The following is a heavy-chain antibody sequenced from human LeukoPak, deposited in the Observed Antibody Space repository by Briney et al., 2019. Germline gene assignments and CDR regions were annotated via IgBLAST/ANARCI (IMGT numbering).Heavy chain of an antibody. CDR1: GASISSFH. J-gene: IGHJ4*02. D-gene: IGHD4-17*01. Sequence: PSETLSLTCSVSGASISSFHWSWIRQPPGKGLEWIGYISYSGSTNCNPSLTSRVTVSVDTSKSQFSLKLSPVTAADTAIYYCAREVDYGDRIFDYWGQGTLVTVSS. V-gene: IGHV4-59*01. CDR3: AREVDYGDRIFDY. CDR2: ISYSGST.